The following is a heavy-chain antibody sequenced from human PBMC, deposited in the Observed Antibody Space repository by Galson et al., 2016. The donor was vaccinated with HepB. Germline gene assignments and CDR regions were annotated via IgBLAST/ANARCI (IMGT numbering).Heavy chain of an antibody. CDR2: IYYSGST. CDR3: ARDLTGYSYADYRYFDL. D-gene: IGHD5-18*01. J-gene: IGHJ2*01. V-gene: IGHV4-59*01. Sequence: LTCTVSGGSISRYYWSWIRQPPGKGLEWIGYIYYSGSTTYNPSLKSRVIISVDTSKNQFSLKLSSATAADTAVYYCARDLTGYSYADYRYFDLWGRGTLVTVSS. CDR1: GGSISRYY.